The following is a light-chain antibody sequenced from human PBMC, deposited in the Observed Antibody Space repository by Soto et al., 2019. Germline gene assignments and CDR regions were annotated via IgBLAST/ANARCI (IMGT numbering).Light chain of an antibody. CDR3: QQRSNWPQLT. V-gene: IGKV3-11*01. Sequence: EIVLTQSPATLSLSPGERATLSCSASQSVSSYLAWYQQKPGQAPRLLIYDASNRATGIPARFSGSGSGTDFTLTISSLEPEDFAVYYCQQRSNWPQLTFGGGTKVDI. J-gene: IGKJ4*01. CDR2: DAS. CDR1: QSVSSY.